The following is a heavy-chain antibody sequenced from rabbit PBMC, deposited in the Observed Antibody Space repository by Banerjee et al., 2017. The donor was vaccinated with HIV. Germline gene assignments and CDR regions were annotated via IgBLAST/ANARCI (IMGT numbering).Heavy chain of an antibody. CDR1: GFSFSSSYY. CDR2: IYTTSGST. V-gene: IGHV1S45*01. D-gene: IGHD7-1*01. Sequence: QQQLEESGGGLVKPGGTLTLTCAASGFSFSSSYYMCWVRQAPGRGLELIACIYTTSGSTWYASWAKGRFTISKTSSTTVTLQMTSLTAADTATYFCARRGTLSLWGPGTLVTVS. J-gene: IGHJ4*01. CDR3: ARRGTLSL.